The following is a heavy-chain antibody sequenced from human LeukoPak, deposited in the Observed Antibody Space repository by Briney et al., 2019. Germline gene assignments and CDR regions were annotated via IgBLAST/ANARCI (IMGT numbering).Heavy chain of an antibody. D-gene: IGHD2-8*01. CDR1: GFALSTYE. CDR2: ISSSNSQT. V-gene: IGHV3-48*03. J-gene: IGHJ3*02. Sequence: GGSLRLSCAASGFALSTYEMTWLRQAPGKGLEWVSFISSSNSQTFYADSVKGRFTIFRDTAKNSLYLQMNNLRGEDTAVYYCARDVSSSPRAFDIWAQGTMVAVS. CDR3: ARDVSSSPRAFDI.